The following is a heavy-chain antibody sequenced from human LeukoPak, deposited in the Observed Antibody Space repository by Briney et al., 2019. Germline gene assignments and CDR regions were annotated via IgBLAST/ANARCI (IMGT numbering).Heavy chain of an antibody. CDR2: IYGGGNI. D-gene: IGHD5-24*01. V-gene: IGHV3-53*01. CDR1: GFTVSSNY. CDR3: ARGAGYNYPYYFDY. J-gene: IGHJ4*02. Sequence: GGSLRLSCAASGFTVSSNYMNWVRQAPGKGLEWVSVIYGGGNIYYADSVKGRFTISRDDSKNTLYLQMNSLRAEDTAVYYCARGAGYNYPYYFDYWGQGTLVTVSS.